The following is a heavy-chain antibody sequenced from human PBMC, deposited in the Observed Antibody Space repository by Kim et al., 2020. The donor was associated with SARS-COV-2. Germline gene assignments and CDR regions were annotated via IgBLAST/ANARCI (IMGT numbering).Heavy chain of an antibody. CDR1: GYTFTSYA. V-gene: IGHV1-3*01. J-gene: IGHJ6*01. D-gene: IGHD2-2*01. CDR3: ARDQGIYCSSTSCRYGMDV. Sequence: ASVKVSCKASGYTFTSYAMHWVRQAPGQRLEWMGWINAGNGNTKYSQKFQGRVTITRDTSASTAYMELSSLRSEDTAVYYCARDQGIYCSSTSCRYGMDVWGQGTTV. CDR2: INAGNGNT.